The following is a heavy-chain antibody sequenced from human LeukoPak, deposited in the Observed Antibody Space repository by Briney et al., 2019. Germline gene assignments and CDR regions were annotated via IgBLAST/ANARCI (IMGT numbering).Heavy chain of an antibody. V-gene: IGHV3-21*01. CDR3: ARVHQDPNYYYGMDV. CDR2: ISSSSSYI. J-gene: IGHJ6*02. CDR1: GFTFSTYS. Sequence: GGSLRLSCAASGFTFSTYSMNWVRQAPGKGLEWVSSISSSSSYIYYADSVKGRFTISRDNAKNSLSLQMNSLRAEDTAVYYCARVHQDPNYYYGMDVWGQGTTVTVSS.